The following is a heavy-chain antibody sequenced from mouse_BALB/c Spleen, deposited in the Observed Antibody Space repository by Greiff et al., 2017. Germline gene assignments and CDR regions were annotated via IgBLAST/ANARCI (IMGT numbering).Heavy chain of an antibody. CDR2: INPSSGYT. CDR3: ARLTTVVAPDY. CDR1: GYTFTSYT. V-gene: IGHV1-4*01. D-gene: IGHD1-1*01. J-gene: IGHJ2*01. Sequence: QVQLKQSGAELARPGASVKMSCKASGYTFTSYTMHWVKQRPGQGLEWIGYINPSSGYTNYNQKFKDKATLTADKSSSTAYMQLSSLTSEDSAVYYCARLTTVVAPDYWGQGTTLTVSS.